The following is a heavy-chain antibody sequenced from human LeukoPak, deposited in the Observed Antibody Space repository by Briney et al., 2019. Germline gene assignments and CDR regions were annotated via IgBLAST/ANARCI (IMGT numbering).Heavy chain of an antibody. J-gene: IGHJ3*02. CDR2: INDGNGNT. CDR1: GYTFTSYV. CDR3: ARVAQYNWNDEDAFDI. D-gene: IGHD1-1*01. V-gene: IGHV1-3*01. Sequence: ASVKVSCKASGYTFTSYVMHWVRQAPGQRLEWMGCINDGNGNTKYSQEFQGRVTMTRDTSISTAYMELSRLRSDDTAVYYCARVAQYNWNDEDAFDIWGQGTMVTVSS.